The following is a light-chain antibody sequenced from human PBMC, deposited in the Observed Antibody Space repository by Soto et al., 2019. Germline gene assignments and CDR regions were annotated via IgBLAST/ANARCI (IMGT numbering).Light chain of an antibody. Sequence: DIQMTQSPSTLSASVGDRVTITCRASQSISSWLAWYQQKPGKAPKLLIYKASSLQSGVPSRFSGSGSGTEFXLTXXSXQPDXFATXXXXXYNGYFSWTFGQGTTVEIK. V-gene: IGKV1-5*03. CDR3: XXYNGYFSWT. J-gene: IGKJ1*01. CDR2: KAS. CDR1: QSISSW.